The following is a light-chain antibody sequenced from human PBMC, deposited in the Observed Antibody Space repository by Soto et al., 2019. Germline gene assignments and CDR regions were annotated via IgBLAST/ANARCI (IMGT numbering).Light chain of an antibody. V-gene: IGLV2-23*02. CDR2: EVT. CDR1: SSDPVSNNL. J-gene: IGLJ2*01. Sequence: QSVLTQPASVSGSPGQSITISCTGTSSDPVSNNLVSWYQQHPGKAPKLIIYEVTKRPSGISNRFSGSTSGNTASLTISGLQAEDEADYYCCSYAGSSTFAFGGGTKLTVL. CDR3: CSYAGSSTFA.